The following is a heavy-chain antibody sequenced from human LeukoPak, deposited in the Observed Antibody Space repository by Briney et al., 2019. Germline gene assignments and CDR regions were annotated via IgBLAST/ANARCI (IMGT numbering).Heavy chain of an antibody. D-gene: IGHD5-24*01. Sequence: ASVKVSCKASGYTFTSYGISWVRQAPGQGLEWMGWISAYNGNTNYAQKLQGRVTMTTDTSTSTAYMELRSLGSDDTAVYYCARDLRDGYNLESLGSYFDHWGQGTLVTVSS. J-gene: IGHJ4*02. CDR2: ISAYNGNT. CDR1: GYTFTSYG. CDR3: ARDLRDGYNLESLGSYFDH. V-gene: IGHV1-18*01.